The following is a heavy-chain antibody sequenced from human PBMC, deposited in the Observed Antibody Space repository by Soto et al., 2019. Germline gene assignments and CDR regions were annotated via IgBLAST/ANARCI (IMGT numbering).Heavy chain of an antibody. CDR3: ARAGAAPYYYGLDV. V-gene: IGHV1-18*01. CDR2: IRAYNGDT. D-gene: IGHD3-10*01. Sequence: ASAKASCKTSGYTFTAYDIYWVRQAPGQGLEWMGWIRAYNGDTNYAQKFQTRVTMTTDKSTDTAYMDLRSLTSDDTAIYYCARAGAAPYYYGLDVWGQGTTVTSP. J-gene: IGHJ6*02. CDR1: GYTFTAYD.